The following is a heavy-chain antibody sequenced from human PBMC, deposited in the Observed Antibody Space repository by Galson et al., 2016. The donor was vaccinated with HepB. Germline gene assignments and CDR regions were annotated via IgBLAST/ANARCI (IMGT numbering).Heavy chain of an antibody. CDR1: GGSFRGYY. CDR3: AREEGWFDP. V-gene: IGHV4-34*01. CDR2: INHREII. Sequence: ETLSLTCAVYGGSFRGYYWSWIRQPPGKGLEWIAEINHREIINYNPSLKSRVTISVDTPKNQFSLKLSSVTAADTAVYYCAREEGWFDPWGQGTMATVSS. J-gene: IGHJ5*02.